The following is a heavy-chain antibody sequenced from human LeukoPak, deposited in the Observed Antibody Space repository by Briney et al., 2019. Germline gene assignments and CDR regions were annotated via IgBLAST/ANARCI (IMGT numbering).Heavy chain of an antibody. D-gene: IGHD3-9*01. Sequence: GRSLRLSCAASGFTFSSHAMHWVRQAPGKGLEWVAVISYDGSNKNYADSVKGRFTISRDNSKNTLYLQMNSLRAGDTAVYYCARDRYDILTGYPKVYGMDVWGQGTTVTVSS. CDR2: ISYDGSNK. J-gene: IGHJ6*02. CDR1: GFTFSSHA. V-gene: IGHV3-30-3*01. CDR3: ARDRYDILTGYPKVYGMDV.